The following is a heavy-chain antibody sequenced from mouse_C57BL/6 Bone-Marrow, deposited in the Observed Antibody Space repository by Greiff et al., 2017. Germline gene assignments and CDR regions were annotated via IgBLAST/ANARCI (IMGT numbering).Heavy chain of an antibody. J-gene: IGHJ4*01. CDR3: ARDGAPYDYDGGAMDY. D-gene: IGHD2-4*01. Sequence: EVKLEESGGGLVQSGRSLRLSCATSGFTFSDFYMEWVRQAPGKGLEWIAASRNKANDYTTEYSASVKGRFIVSRDTSQSILYLQMNALRAEDTAIYYGARDGAPYDYDGGAMDYWGQGTSVTVSS. CDR2: SRNKANDYTT. V-gene: IGHV7-1*01. CDR1: GFTFSDFY.